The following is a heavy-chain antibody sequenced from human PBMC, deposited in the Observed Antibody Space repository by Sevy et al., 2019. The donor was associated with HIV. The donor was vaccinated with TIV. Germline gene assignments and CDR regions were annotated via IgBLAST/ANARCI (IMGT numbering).Heavy chain of an antibody. J-gene: IGHJ6*02. CDR1: GFTFSSYS. D-gene: IGHD5-12*01. CDR3: ARGGYSGYRNYYYGMDV. Sequence: GGSLRLSCAASGFTFSSYSMNWVHQAPGKGLEWVSYISSSSSSIYYADSVKGRFTISRDNAKKSLYLQMNSLRDEDTAVYYCARGGYSGYRNYYYGMDVWGQGTTVTVSS. CDR2: ISSSSSSI. V-gene: IGHV3-48*02.